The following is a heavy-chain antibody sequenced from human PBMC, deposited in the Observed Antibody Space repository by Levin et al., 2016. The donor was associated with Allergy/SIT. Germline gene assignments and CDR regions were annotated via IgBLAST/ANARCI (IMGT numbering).Heavy chain of an antibody. J-gene: IGHJ6*02. CDR3: ARDSATAESKGGMDV. D-gene: IGHD1-26*01. CDR2: IYYSGST. Sequence: WIRQPPGKGLEWIGYIYYSGSTNYNPSLKSRVTISVDTSKNQFSLKLSSVTAADTAVYYCARDSATAESKGGMDVWGQGTTVTVSS. V-gene: IGHV4-59*01.